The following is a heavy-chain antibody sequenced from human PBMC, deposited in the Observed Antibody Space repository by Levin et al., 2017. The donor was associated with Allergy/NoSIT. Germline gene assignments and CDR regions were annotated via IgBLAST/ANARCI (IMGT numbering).Heavy chain of an antibody. CDR2: ISYDGSNK. J-gene: IGHJ4*02. CDR3: AKQMTTVTTYPSDYFDY. D-gene: IGHD4-17*01. V-gene: IGHV3-30*18. CDR1: GFTFSSYG. Sequence: PGGSLRLSCAASGFTFSSYGMHWVRQAPGKGLEWVAVISYDGSNKYYADSVKGRFTISRDNSKNTLYLQMNSLRAEDTAVYYCAKQMTTVTTYPSDYFDYWGQGTLVTVSS.